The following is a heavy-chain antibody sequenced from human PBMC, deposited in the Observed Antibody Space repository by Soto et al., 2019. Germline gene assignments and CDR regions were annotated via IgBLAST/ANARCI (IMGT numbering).Heavy chain of an antibody. Sequence: AGGSLRLSCAASGFTFSSYGMHWVRQAPGKGLEWVAVIWYDGSNKYYADSVKGRFTISRDNSKNTLYLQMNSLRAEDTAVYYCARDPYYDSSGYSGFDSGGKEPVVTFYS. D-gene: IGHD3-22*01. V-gene: IGHV3-33*01. CDR2: IWYDGSNK. CDR3: ARDPYYDSSGYSGFDS. CDR1: GFTFSSYG. J-gene: IGHJ4*02.